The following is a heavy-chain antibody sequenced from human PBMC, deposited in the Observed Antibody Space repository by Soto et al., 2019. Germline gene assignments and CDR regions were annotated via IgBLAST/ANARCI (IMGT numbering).Heavy chain of an antibody. CDR2: ISGSGGTT. D-gene: IGHD5-12*01. CDR3: AKSPRRGYEPPWDY. J-gene: IGHJ4*02. V-gene: IGHV3-23*01. Sequence: EVQLLESGGGLVQPGGCLRLSCAASGFTFNTDAMNWVRQAPGKGLEWVSGISGSGGTTYYADSVKGRFTISRDNSQNTLYLQMNSLTSEDTAVYYCAKSPRRGYEPPWDYWGQGTLVTVSS. CDR1: GFTFNTDA.